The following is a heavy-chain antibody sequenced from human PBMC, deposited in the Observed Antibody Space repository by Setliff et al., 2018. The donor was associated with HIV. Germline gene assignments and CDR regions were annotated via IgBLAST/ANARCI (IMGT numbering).Heavy chain of an antibody. CDR2: IYHSGST. CDR1: GYSISSGYY. V-gene: IGHV4-38-2*01. Sequence: ETLSLTCAVSGYSISSGYYWGWIRQPPGKGLEWIGTIYHSGSTYYNLSLKSRVTISVDTSKNQFSLRLSSVTAADSAVYYCARRRETIVVVIGIPNWYFDLWGRGTLVTVSS. D-gene: IGHD2-21*01. CDR3: ARRRETIVVVIGIPNWYFDL. J-gene: IGHJ2*01.